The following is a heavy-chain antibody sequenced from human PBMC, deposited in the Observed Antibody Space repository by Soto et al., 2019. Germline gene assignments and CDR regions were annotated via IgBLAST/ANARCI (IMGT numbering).Heavy chain of an antibody. Sequence: QVQLQQWGAGLLKPSETLSLNCAVTGGSLSGYYWSWIRQPPGKGLEWIGEVKDGGHTNYSPSLRGXATXSXDTSTTQFSLRLNSVTAADTGVYYCARGQEGVVATHWDQGSMVTVSS. CDR1: GGSLSGYY. D-gene: IGHD5-12*01. V-gene: IGHV4-34*01. CDR3: ARGQEGVVATH. J-gene: IGHJ4*02. CDR2: VKDGGHT.